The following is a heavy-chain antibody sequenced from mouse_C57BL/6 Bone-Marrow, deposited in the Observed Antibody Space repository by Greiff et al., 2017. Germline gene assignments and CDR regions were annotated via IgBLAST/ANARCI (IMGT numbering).Heavy chain of an antibody. D-gene: IGHD2-1*01. Sequence: DVKLVESEGGLVQPGSSMKLSCTASGFTFSDYYMAWVRQVPEKGLEWVANINYDGSSTYYLDSLKSRFIISRDNAKNILYLQMSSLKSEDTATYYCARGRGYGNHWYFDVWGTGTTVTVSS. J-gene: IGHJ1*03. CDR2: INYDGSST. CDR1: GFTFSDYY. V-gene: IGHV5-16*01. CDR3: ARGRGYGNHWYFDV.